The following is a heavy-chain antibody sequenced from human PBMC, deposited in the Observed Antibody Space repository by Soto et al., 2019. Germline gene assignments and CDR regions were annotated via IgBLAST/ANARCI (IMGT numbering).Heavy chain of an antibody. CDR3: TRDRGYPDSFHL. CDR1: GFTFGPFW. V-gene: IGHV3-74*01. D-gene: IGHD3-10*01. Sequence: GGSLRLSCAASGFTFGPFWMHWVRQAPGKGLVWLSHINSDGSTIVYADSVKGRFTISRDNAKNKLYLQMNSLRVEDTAVYYCTRDRGYPDSFHLWGQGTMVTVSS. J-gene: IGHJ3*01. CDR2: INSDGSTI.